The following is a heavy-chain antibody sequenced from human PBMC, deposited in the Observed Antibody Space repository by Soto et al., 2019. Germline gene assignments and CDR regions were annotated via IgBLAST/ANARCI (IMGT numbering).Heavy chain of an antibody. Sequence: QVQLQESGPGLVKPSETLSLTCTVSGGSVSSGSYYWSWIRQPPGKGLEWIGYIYYSGSTNYNPSPKRRVTISVDTSKNQFSLKLSSVTAADTAVYYCARDWDSSLDYWGQGTLVTVSS. D-gene: IGHD6-13*01. J-gene: IGHJ4*02. CDR3: ARDWDSSLDY. CDR1: GGSVSSGSYY. V-gene: IGHV4-61*01. CDR2: IYYSGST.